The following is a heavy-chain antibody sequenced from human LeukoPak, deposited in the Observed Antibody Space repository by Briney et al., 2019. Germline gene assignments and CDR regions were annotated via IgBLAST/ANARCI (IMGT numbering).Heavy chain of an antibody. D-gene: IGHD3-16*02. CDR3: ARETYYDYVWGSYRYTNDY. CDR1: GGSFSGYY. J-gene: IGHJ4*02. Sequence: SETLSLTCAVYGGSFSGYYWNWIRQPPGKGLEWIGEINHSGSTNYNPALKSRVTISVDTSKNQFSLKLSSVTAADTAVYYCARETYYDYVWGSYRYTNDYWGQGTLVTVSS. V-gene: IGHV4-34*01. CDR2: INHSGST.